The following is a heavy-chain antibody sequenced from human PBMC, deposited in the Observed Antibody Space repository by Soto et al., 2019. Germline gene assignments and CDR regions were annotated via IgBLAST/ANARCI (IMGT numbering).Heavy chain of an antibody. CDR3: GRDDQFPRYYFWSADSGAYLGMDV. V-gene: IGHV1-18*01. Sequence: QVQLVQSGAEVKKPGASVKVSCKASGYNFISYSISWVRQAPGQGLEWMGRITAYNGNANYAQKFPGRDTLTADASTNTAYMELRSLRSDDPAVFYCGRDDQFPRYYFWSADSGAYLGMDVWGQGTAVTV. CDR2: ITAYNGNA. D-gene: IGHD3-3*01. CDR1: GYNFISYS. J-gene: IGHJ6*02.